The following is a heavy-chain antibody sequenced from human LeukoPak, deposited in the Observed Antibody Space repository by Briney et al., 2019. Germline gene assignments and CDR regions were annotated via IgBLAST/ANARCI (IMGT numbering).Heavy chain of an antibody. CDR2: ISGSGGIK. CDR3: AKDSAAVGGPTTD. D-gene: IGHD6-13*01. CDR1: GFTFSSYT. V-gene: IGHV3-23*01. Sequence: GGSLRLSCAASGFTFSSYTMSWVRQAPGKGREWVSLISGSGGIKYYADSVKGRFTISRDSSKNTLYLQMDSLRAEDTAVYYCAKDSAAVGGPTTDWGQGTLVTVSS. J-gene: IGHJ4*02.